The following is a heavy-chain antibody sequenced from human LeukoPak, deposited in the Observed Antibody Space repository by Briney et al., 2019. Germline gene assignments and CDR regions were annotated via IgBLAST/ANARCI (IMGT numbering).Heavy chain of an antibody. V-gene: IGHV4-38-2*01. CDR1: GYSISSGYY. CDR2: IYHSGST. CDR3: ARGGDILTGYSPYYYYMDV. J-gene: IGHJ6*03. Sequence: SETLSLTCAVSGYSISSGYYWGWIRQPPGKGLEWIGSIYHSGSTYYNPSLKSRVTISVDTSKNQFSLKLSSVTAADTAVYYCARGGDILTGYSPYYYYMDVRGKGTTVTVSS. D-gene: IGHD3-9*01.